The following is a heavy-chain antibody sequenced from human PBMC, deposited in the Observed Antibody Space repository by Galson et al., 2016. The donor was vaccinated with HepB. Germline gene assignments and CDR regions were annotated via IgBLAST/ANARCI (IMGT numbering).Heavy chain of an antibody. J-gene: IGHJ6*02. V-gene: IGHV3-33*01. Sequence: SLRLSCAASGFTFSSYDMHWVRQAPGKGLEWVAVIGYAGSHTYYADYVKGRFTISRDNSKNTMYLQMNSLRADDTAVYYCATIDYGDFNYYFYGLDVWGQGTTVTASS. CDR2: IGYAGSHT. D-gene: IGHD4-17*01. CDR1: GFTFSSYD. CDR3: ATIDYGDFNYYFYGLDV.